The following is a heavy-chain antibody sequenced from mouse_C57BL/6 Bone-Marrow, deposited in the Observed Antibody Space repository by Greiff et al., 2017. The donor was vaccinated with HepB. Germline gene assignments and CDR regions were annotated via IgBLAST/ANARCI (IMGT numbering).Heavy chain of an antibody. V-gene: IGHV3-6*01. J-gene: IGHJ1*03. D-gene: IGHD1-1*01. Sequence: EVQLQQSGPGLVEPSQSLSLTCSVTGYSITSGYYWNWIRQFPGNKLEWMGYISYDGSNNYNPSLKNRISITRDTSKNQFFLKLNSVTTEDTATYYCARDGGTTVVYWYFDVWGTGTTVTVSS. CDR2: ISYDGSN. CDR3: ARDGGTTVVYWYFDV. CDR1: GYSITSGYY.